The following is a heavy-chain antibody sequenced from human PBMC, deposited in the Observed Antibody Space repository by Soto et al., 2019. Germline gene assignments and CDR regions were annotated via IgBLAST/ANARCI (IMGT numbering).Heavy chain of an antibody. CDR1: GFTFSSYA. J-gene: IGHJ4*02. CDR2: ISGSGHGT. Sequence: GSLSLSCAASGFTFSSYAMTWVRQAPGKGLEWVSAISGSGHGTYYADSVKGRFTITRDNSKNTVYLQMNSLRAEETAVYYCAKSLAYCGSDCYPYFEYWGQGALVTVSS. D-gene: IGHD2-21*02. CDR3: AKSLAYCGSDCYPYFEY. V-gene: IGHV3-23*01.